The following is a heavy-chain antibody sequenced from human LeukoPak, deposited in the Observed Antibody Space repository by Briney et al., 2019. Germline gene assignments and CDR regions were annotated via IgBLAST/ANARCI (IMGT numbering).Heavy chain of an antibody. Sequence: PGGSLRLSCAASGFTFSSYEMNWVRQAPGKGLEWVSYISSSGSTIYYADSVKGRFTISRDNAKNSLYLQMNSLRAEDTAVYYCAGDRSSTVTTRGAFDIWGQGTMVTVSS. J-gene: IGHJ3*02. CDR3: AGDRSSTVTTRGAFDI. D-gene: IGHD4-17*01. V-gene: IGHV3-48*03. CDR1: GFTFSSYE. CDR2: ISSSGSTI.